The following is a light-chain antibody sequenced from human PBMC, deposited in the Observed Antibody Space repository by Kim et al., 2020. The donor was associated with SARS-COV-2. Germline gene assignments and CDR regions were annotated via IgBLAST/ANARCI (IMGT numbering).Light chain of an antibody. CDR2: GVS. J-gene: IGLJ1*01. CDR3: CSYAGSSTPFV. V-gene: IGLV2-23*02. Sequence: QSLTISCTGTSSDVGGYILVSWYQQHPGKAPKLMIYGVSKRPSGVSNRFSGSKSGNTASLTISGLQAEDETDYYCCSYAGSSTPFVFGTGTKVTVL. CDR1: SSDVGGYIL.